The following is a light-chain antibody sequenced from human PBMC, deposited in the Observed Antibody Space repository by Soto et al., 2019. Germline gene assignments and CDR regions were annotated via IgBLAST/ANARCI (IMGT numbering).Light chain of an antibody. Sequence: DIVITRSAATPSVSPGGRVTFSWMASQSVSFYLAWYQQKPGQAPRLLIYDASTRATGIPVRFSGSGSGTEFTLTISSLQPEDVATYYCQKYNSALETFGQGTKVDI. CDR3: QKYNSALET. CDR1: QSVSFY. CDR2: DAS. J-gene: IGKJ1*01. V-gene: IGKV3-15*01.